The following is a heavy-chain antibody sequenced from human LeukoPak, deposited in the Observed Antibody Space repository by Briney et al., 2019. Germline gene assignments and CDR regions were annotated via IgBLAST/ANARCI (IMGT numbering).Heavy chain of an antibody. CDR3: ARDRGLGYCSSTSCYGVYNWLDP. J-gene: IGHJ5*02. CDR1: GGTFSSYA. Sequence: ASVKVACKASGGTFSSYAISWVRQAPGQGLEWMGGIIPIFGTANYAQKFQGRVTITADESTSTAYMELSSLRSEDTAVYYCARDRGLGYCSSTSCYGVYNWLDPWGQGTLVTVSS. CDR2: IIPIFGTA. V-gene: IGHV1-69*13. D-gene: IGHD2-2*01.